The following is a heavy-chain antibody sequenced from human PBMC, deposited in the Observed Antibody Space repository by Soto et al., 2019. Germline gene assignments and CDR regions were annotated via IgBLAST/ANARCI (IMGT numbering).Heavy chain of an antibody. CDR1: GGTFSSYA. CDR2: IIPIFGTA. J-gene: IGHJ6*02. CDR3: ARDHRLSDVHFYYYYGMDV. D-gene: IGHD3-3*02. V-gene: IGHV1-69*13. Sequence: ASVKVSCKASGGTFSSYAISWVRQAPGQGLEWMGGIIPIFGTANYAQKFQGRVTITADESTSTAYSELSRLRSEDTAVYYCARDHRLSDVHFYYYYGMDVWGQGTTVTVSS.